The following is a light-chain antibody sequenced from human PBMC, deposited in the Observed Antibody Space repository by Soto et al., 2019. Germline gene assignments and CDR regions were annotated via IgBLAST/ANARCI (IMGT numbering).Light chain of an antibody. CDR3: SSYTTGSSYV. CDR2: DVG. CDR1: SSDVGGYDY. J-gene: IGLJ1*01. V-gene: IGLV2-14*01. Sequence: QSVLTQPASVSGSPGQSITISCTGTSSDVGGYDYVSWYQQYPGKAPKLMISDVGGRPSGVSNRFSVSKSGNTASLTISGLQAEDEADYYCSSYTTGSSYVFGTGTKVTVL.